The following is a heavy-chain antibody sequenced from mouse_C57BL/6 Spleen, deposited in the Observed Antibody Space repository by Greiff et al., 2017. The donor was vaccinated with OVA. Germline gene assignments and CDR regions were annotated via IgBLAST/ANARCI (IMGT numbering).Heavy chain of an antibody. D-gene: IGHD3-2*02. J-gene: IGHJ4*01. CDR2: INPNNGGP. CDR1: GYTFTDYN. Sequence: EVQLQQSGPELVKPGASVKMSCKASGYTFTDYNMHWVKQSHGKSLEWIGYINPNNGGPSYTQKFKGKATLTVNKSSSTAYMELRSLTSEDSAVYYCAVDSSGLMDYWGQGTSVTVSS. V-gene: IGHV1-22*01. CDR3: AVDSSGLMDY.